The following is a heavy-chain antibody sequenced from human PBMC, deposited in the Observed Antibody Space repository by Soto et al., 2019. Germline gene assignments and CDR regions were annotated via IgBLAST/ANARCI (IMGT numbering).Heavy chain of an antibody. D-gene: IGHD3-9*01. V-gene: IGHV3-23*01. CDR3: ARDLGIDSADFFAY. CDR2: IRGDGGQT. Sequence: GSLRLSCTASGFTFSSYGMGWVRQAPGKGLQWVSTIRGDGGQTHYTDSVKGRFSISRDNSKNTVYLQMDSLRAEDTAMYFCARDLGIDSADFFAYWGQGTQVIVSS. CDR1: GFTFSSYG. J-gene: IGHJ4*02.